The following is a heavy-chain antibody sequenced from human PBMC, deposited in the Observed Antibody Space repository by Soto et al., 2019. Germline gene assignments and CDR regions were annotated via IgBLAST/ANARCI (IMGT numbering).Heavy chain of an antibody. V-gene: IGHV4-59*01. CDR1: GGSISSYY. J-gene: IGHJ6*02. D-gene: IGHD3-3*01. CDR2: IYYSGST. CDR3: ARMYYDFWSGYYKYYVMDG. Sequence: TSETLSLTCTVSGGSISSYYWSWIRQPPGKGLEWIGYIYYSGSTNYNPSLKSRVTISVDTSKNQFSLKLSSVTAADTAVYYCARMYYDFWSGYYKYYVMDGWGQRSTVTVSS.